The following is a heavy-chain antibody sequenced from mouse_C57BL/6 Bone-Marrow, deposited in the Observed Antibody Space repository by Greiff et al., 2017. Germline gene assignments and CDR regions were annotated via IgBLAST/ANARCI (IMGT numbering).Heavy chain of an antibody. Sequence: EVKVEESGGGLVKPGGSLKLSCAASGFTFSSYAMSWVRQTPEKRLEWVATISDGGSYTYYPDNVKGRFTISRDNAKNNLYLQMSHLKSEDTAMYYCARDGPLYYGRSPFAYWGQGTLVTVSA. CDR3: ARDGPLYYGRSPFAY. D-gene: IGHD1-1*01. V-gene: IGHV5-4*01. J-gene: IGHJ3*01. CDR2: ISDGGSYT. CDR1: GFTFSSYA.